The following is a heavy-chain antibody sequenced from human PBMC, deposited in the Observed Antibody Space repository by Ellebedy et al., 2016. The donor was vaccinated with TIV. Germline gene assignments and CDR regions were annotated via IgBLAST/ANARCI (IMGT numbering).Heavy chain of an antibody. Sequence: ASVKVSCXASGYTFTGYYMHWVRQAPGQGLEWMGWINPNSGGTNYAPKFQGRVTMTRDTSISTAYMELSRLRSDDTAVYYCARAQAMVKYYGMDVWGQGTTVTVSS. D-gene: IGHD5-18*01. CDR2: INPNSGGT. CDR3: ARAQAMVKYYGMDV. J-gene: IGHJ6*02. V-gene: IGHV1-2*02. CDR1: GYTFTGYY.